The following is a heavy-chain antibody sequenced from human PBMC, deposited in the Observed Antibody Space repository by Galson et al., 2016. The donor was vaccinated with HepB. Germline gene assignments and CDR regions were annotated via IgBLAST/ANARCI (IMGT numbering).Heavy chain of an antibody. V-gene: IGHV4-61*02. J-gene: IGHJ4*02. CDR2: IYTSGST. Sequence: CLWIRQPAGKGLEWIGRIYTSGSTNYNPSLKSRVTISVDTSKNQFSLKLSSVTAADTAVYYCAREGGSWYSDYWGQGTLVTVSS. D-gene: IGHD6-13*01. CDR3: AREGGSWYSDY.